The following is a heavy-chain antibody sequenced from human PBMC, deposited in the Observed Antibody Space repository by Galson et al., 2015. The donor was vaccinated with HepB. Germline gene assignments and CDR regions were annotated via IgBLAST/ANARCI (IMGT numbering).Heavy chain of an antibody. CDR1: GFTFSDYY. V-gene: IGHV3-11*01. CDR2: ISLSSTTI. J-gene: IGHJ4*02. CDR3: VFLRGNDLKPLDY. Sequence: SLRLSCAASGFTFSDYYMSWIRQAPGKGLEWVSYISLSSTTIYYADSVKGRFTTSRDNAKNSLYLQMNGLRVEDTAVYYCVFLRGNDLKPLDYWGQGTLVTVSS. D-gene: IGHD4-23*01.